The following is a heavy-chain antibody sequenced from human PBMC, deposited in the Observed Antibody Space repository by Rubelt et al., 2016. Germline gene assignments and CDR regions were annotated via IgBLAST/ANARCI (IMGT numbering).Heavy chain of an antibody. V-gene: IGHV4-34*01. CDR3: ARSQYCSSTSCPQGNNWFDP. D-gene: IGHD2-2*01. J-gene: IGHJ5*02. CDR2: FNHSGST. CDR1: GGSFSGYY. Sequence: QVQLQQWGAGLLKPSETLSLTCAVYGGSFSGYYWSWIRQPPGKGLEWIGEFNHSGSTNYNPSLKSRVTISGGTSKNQFSLKLSSVTAADTDVYYCARSQYCSSTSCPQGNNWFDPWGQGTLVTVSS.